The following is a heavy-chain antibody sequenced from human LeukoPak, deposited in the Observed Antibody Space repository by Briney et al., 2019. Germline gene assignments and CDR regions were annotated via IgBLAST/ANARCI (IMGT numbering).Heavy chain of an antibody. Sequence: GGALLLSCVASEFLFIDYWMSWVRQAPGKGLEGVANIKQGGREEKYVGSVKGRFAISRDDAKSTLYLQMDSLSGDDTAVYYCARDNGGWFDSWGRGTLVTVSS. V-gene: IGHV3-7*03. CDR1: EFLFIDYW. CDR2: IKQGGREE. D-gene: IGHD3-10*01. J-gene: IGHJ5*01. CDR3: ARDNGGWFDS.